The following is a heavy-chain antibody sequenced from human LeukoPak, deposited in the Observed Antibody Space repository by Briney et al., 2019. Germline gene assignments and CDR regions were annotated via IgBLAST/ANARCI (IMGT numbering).Heavy chain of an antibody. D-gene: IGHD6-19*01. V-gene: IGHV3-11*04. CDR3: ARYLTSGWHTHYFDY. J-gene: IGHJ4*02. CDR1: GFTFSDYY. CDR2: ISRSGDSI. Sequence: PGGSLRLSCAASGFTFSDYYMSWIRQAPGKGPEWVSYISRSGDSIYYADSVKGRFTISRDNAKNSLSLQMNSLRAEDTAVYYCARYLTSGWHTHYFDYWGQGTLVTVSS.